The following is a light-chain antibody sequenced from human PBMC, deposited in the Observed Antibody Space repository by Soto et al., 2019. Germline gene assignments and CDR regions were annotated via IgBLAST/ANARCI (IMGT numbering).Light chain of an antibody. CDR1: SSNIGADND. J-gene: IGLJ2*01. CDR3: QSYDSSLSGYVV. V-gene: IGLV1-40*01. Sequence: QAVVTQPPSVSGAPGQRVTIPCTGSSSNIGADNDVHWYQQLPGTAPKLLIYGNNNRPSGVPDRFSGSNSGTSASLVITGLQAEDEADYYCQSYDSSLSGYVVFGGGTKLTVL. CDR2: GNN.